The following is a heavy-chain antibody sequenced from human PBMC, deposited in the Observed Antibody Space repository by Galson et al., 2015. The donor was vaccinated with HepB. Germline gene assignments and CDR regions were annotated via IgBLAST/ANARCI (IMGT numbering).Heavy chain of an antibody. V-gene: IGHV3-23*01. CDR3: AKDGIMVANNPYHFHY. J-gene: IGHJ4*02. Sequence: SLRLSCAASGFSFTRYAMTWVRQAPGKGLEWVSSITSSGGNSYYTGSLKGRFTVSRDNSKKTVLLQLNSLRAEDTAMYFCAKDGIMVANNPYHFHYWGQGTLVTVSS. CDR1: GFSFTRYA. CDR2: ITSSGGNS. D-gene: IGHD2-15*01.